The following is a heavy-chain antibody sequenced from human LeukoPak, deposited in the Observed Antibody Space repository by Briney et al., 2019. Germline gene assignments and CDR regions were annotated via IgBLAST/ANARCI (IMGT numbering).Heavy chain of an antibody. D-gene: IGHD2-15*01. J-gene: IGHJ4*02. CDR1: GGSISSSGYY. CDR2: IYYSGSA. Sequence: SETLSLTCTVSGGSISSSGYYWGWIRQPPGKGLEWIGSIYYSGSAYYNPSLKSRVTISVDTSKNQFSLKLSSVTAADTAVYYCARILCSGKSCYSGYWGQGTLVTVSS. CDR3: ARILCSGKSCYSGY. V-gene: IGHV4-39*01.